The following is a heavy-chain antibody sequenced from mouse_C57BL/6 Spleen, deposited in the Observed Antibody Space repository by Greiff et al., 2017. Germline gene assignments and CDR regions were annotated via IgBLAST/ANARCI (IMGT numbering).Heavy chain of an antibody. J-gene: IGHJ4*01. V-gene: IGHV1-72*01. CDR3: ARSDYGSSRDPYAMDY. CDR2: IDPNSGGT. Sequence: QVQLQQPGAELVKPGASVKLSCKASGYTFTSYWMHWVKQRPGRGLEWIGRIDPNSGGTKYNEKLKSKATLTVDKPSSTAYMQLSSLTSEDSAVYYCARSDYGSSRDPYAMDYWGQGTSVTVSS. CDR1: GYTFTSYW. D-gene: IGHD1-1*01.